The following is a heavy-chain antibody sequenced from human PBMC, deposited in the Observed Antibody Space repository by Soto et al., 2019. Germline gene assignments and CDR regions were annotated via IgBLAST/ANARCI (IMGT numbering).Heavy chain of an antibody. V-gene: IGHV3-30*18. D-gene: IGHD3-22*01. Sequence: QVQLVESGGGVVQPGRSLRLSCAASGFTFSSYGMHWVRQAPGKGLEWVAVISYDGSNKYYADSVKGRFTISRDNSKNTLYLQMNSLRAEDTAVYYCAKDEYYYASSGYYYDWYFDLWGRGTLVTVSS. CDR3: AKDEYYYASSGYYYDWYFDL. CDR1: GFTFSSYG. J-gene: IGHJ2*01. CDR2: ISYDGSNK.